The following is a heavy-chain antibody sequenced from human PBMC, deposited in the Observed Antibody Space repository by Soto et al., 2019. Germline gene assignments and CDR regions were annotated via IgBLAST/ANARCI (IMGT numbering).Heavy chain of an antibody. V-gene: IGHV1-18*01. CDR3: ARVEWGLLWFGETRAIDY. CDR1: GYTFTSYG. Sequence: QVRLVQSGAEMKKPGASVKVSCKASGYTFTSYGISWVRQAPGQGLQWMGWISAYNGNTNYAQKLQGRVTMTTDTSTSTAYMELRSLRSDDTAVYYCARVEWGLLWFGETRAIDYWRQGTLVTVSS. J-gene: IGHJ4*02. CDR2: ISAYNGNT. D-gene: IGHD3-10*01.